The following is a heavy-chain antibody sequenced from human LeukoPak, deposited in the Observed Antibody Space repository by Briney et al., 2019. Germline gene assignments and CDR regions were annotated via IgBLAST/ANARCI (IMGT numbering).Heavy chain of an antibody. D-gene: IGHD3-3*01. CDR1: GFIFRNAY. CDR2: IKSNPDGGTA. J-gene: IGHJ4*02. Sequence: GGSLRLSCGASGFIFRNAYMTWVRQAPGKGLEWVGRIKSNPDGGTADYGAAVKGRFTISRDDSRNILYLQLRNVRAEDTAVSYCTTLSYDVHYWGQGTLVTVSS. CDR3: TTLSYDVHY. V-gene: IGHV3-15*01.